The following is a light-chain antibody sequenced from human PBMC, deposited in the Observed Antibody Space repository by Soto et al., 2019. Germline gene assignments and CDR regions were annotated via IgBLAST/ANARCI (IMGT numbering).Light chain of an antibody. Sequence: IQMTQSPSSLSASVGDRVTITCRASQDIRDALGWYQQRPGKAPQRLIFAASNLQSGVPSKFSGSTAGTEFTRTINSLQPEDFDTYYYQRHSSYPLTFGGGTKVEIK. CDR1: QDIRDA. CDR2: AAS. V-gene: IGKV1-17*01. J-gene: IGKJ4*01. CDR3: QRHSSYPLT.